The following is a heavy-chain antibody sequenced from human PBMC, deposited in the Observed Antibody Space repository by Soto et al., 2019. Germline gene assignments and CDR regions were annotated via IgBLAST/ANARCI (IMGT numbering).Heavy chain of an antibody. CDR1: GYTLTELS. CDR3: ATDRTKTAYRSGWYFGYYYYGMDV. D-gene: IGHD6-19*01. CDR2: FDPEDGET. V-gene: IGHV1-24*01. Sequence: QVQLVQSGAEVKKPGASVKVSCKVSGYTLTELSMHWVRQAPGKGLEWMGGFDPEDGETIYAQKFQGRVTMTENTSKQTANMQRSSQRSEDTAVYYCATDRTKTAYRSGWYFGYYYYGMDVWGQGTTVTVSS. J-gene: IGHJ6*02.